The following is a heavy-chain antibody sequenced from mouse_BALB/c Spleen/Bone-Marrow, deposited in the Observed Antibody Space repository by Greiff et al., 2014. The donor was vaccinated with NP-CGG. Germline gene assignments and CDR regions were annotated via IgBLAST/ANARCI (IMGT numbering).Heavy chain of an antibody. CDR1: GYNFTSYW. Sequence: VQLQQSGAELVKPGISVKLSCKASGYNFTSYWINWVKLRPGQGLEWIGDIYPGSGSTNYNEKFKSKATLTVDTSSSTAYMQLSSLASEDSALYYCARFSQLGLLAYWGQGTLVTVSA. CDR2: IYPGSGST. V-gene: IGHV1-55*01. J-gene: IGHJ3*01. CDR3: ARFSQLGLLAY. D-gene: IGHD3-1*01.